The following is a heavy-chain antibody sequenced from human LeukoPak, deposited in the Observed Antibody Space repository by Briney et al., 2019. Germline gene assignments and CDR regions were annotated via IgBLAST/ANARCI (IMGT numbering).Heavy chain of an antibody. CDR3: ARSRTGGGYYYWYFDL. D-gene: IGHD3-22*01. CDR2: IYYSGST. Sequence: SETLSPTCTVSGGSISSYYWSWIRQPPGKGLEWIGYIYYSGSTNYNPSLKSRVTISVDTSKNQFSLKLSSVTAADTAVYYCARSRTGGGYYYWYFDLWGRGTLVTVSS. CDR1: GGSISSYY. J-gene: IGHJ2*01. V-gene: IGHV4-59*01.